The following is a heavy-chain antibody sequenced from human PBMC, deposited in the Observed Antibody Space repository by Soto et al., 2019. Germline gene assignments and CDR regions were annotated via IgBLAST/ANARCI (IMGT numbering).Heavy chain of an antibody. CDR1: GFIFSSYW. V-gene: IGHV3-7*04. J-gene: IGHJ4*02. CDR3: ARDPQEWAHLLDY. Sequence: EVQLVESGGGLVQPGGSLRLSCAASGFIFSSYWMGWVRQTPGKGLEWVANMNQDGSEKYYVDSVKGRFTISRDNAKNSLYLQMDSLRADDTAVYYCARDPQEWAHLLDYWGQGTLVTVSS. D-gene: IGHD1-26*01. CDR2: MNQDGSEK.